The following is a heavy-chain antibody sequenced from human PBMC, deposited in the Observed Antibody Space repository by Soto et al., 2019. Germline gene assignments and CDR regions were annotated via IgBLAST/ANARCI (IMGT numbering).Heavy chain of an antibody. CDR2: INPNSGST. CDR3: ARVKRSGSYYKY. D-gene: IGHD3-10*01. CDR1: GYTFTGYY. J-gene: IGHJ4*02. Sequence: ASVKVSCKASGYTFTGYYMHWVRQAPGQGLEWMGWINPNSGSTNYAQKFQGRVTMTRDTSTSTAYMELSSLRSDDTAVYYCARVKRSGSYYKYWGEGTLVTVSS. V-gene: IGHV1-2*02.